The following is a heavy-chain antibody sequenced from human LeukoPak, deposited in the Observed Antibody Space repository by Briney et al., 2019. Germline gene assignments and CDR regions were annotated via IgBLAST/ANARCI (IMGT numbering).Heavy chain of an antibody. CDR3: ARFKWGCSGGTCYNFDY. D-gene: IGHD2-15*01. J-gene: IGHJ4*02. V-gene: IGHV4-4*02. Sequence: PSGTLSLTCAVSGGSVTSSNWWSWVRQPPGKGLEWIGEIYHSGSSSYNPSLKSRVTISVDKSKNQFSLNLSSVTAADTAVYYCARFKWGCSGGTCYNFDYWGQGTLVTVSS. CDR2: IYHSGSS. CDR1: GGSVTSSNW.